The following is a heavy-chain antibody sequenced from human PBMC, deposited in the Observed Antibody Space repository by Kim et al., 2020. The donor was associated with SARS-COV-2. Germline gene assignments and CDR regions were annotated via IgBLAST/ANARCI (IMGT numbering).Heavy chain of an antibody. Sequence: VKGRFTISRDNAKNSLYLQMNSLRAEDTALYYCAKADDSSSWYLRGGFDYWGQGTLVTVSS. D-gene: IGHD6-13*01. V-gene: IGHV3-9*01. J-gene: IGHJ4*02. CDR3: AKADDSSSWYLRGGFDY.